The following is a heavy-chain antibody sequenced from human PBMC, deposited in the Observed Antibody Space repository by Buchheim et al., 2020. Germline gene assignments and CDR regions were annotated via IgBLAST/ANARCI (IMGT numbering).Heavy chain of an antibody. Sequence: EVQLVESGGGLVKPGGSLRLSCAASGFTFSSYSMNWVRQAPGKGLEWVSSISSSSSYIYYADSVKGRFTISRDNAKNSLYLQRNSLRAEDTAVYYCARDGARGSSWPFDYWGQGTL. CDR2: ISSSSSYI. V-gene: IGHV3-21*01. CDR3: ARDGARGSSWPFDY. J-gene: IGHJ4*02. D-gene: IGHD6-13*01. CDR1: GFTFSSYS.